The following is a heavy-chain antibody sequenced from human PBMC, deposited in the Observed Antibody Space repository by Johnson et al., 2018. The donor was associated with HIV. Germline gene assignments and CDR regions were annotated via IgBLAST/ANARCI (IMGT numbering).Heavy chain of an antibody. CDR1: GFSFSSYG. V-gene: IGHV3-30*02. J-gene: IGHJ3*02. Sequence: QVQLVESGGGVVQPGGSLRLSCVASGFSFSSYGTHWVRQAPGKGLEWVAFIRYDGSDKYYADSVKGRFNISRDNSNNTLYLQVSSLRPEDRGVYYCAKDKAPRGAFDIWGQGTMVTVSS. CDR3: AKDKAPRGAFDI. CDR2: IRYDGSDK.